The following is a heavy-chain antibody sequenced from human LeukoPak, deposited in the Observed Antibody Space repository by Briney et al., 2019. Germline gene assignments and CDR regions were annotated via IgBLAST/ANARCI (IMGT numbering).Heavy chain of an antibody. CDR1: GFTFSSYA. CDR2: ISGSGGST. CDR3: AKQHYDYVWGSYGWFDP. J-gene: IGHJ5*02. D-gene: IGHD3-16*01. Sequence: GGSLRLSCAASGFTFSSYAMSWVRQAPGKGLEWVSAISGSGGSTYYADSVKGRFTISRDNSKNTLYLQMNSLRAEDTAVYNCAKQHYDYVWGSYGWFDPWGQGTLVTVSS. V-gene: IGHV3-23*01.